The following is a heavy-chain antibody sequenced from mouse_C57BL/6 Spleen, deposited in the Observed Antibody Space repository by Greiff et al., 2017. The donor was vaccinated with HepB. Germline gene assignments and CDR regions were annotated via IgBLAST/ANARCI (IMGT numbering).Heavy chain of an antibody. CDR3: ARDGTGYFDY. J-gene: IGHJ2*01. CDR2: IDPSDSYT. V-gene: IGHV1-50*01. CDR1: GYTFTSYW. D-gene: IGHD4-1*01. Sequence: VQLQQSGAELVKPGASVKLSCKASGYTFTSYWMQWVKQRPGQGLEWIGEIDPSDSYTNYNQKFKGKATLTVDTSSSTAYMQLSSLTSEDSAVYYCARDGTGYFDYWGQGTTLTVSS.